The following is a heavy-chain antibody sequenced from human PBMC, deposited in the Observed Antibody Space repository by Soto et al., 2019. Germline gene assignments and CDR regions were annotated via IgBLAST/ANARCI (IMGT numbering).Heavy chain of an antibody. CDR2: ISYDGSNK. CDR1: GFTFSSYG. D-gene: IGHD3-22*01. Sequence: PGGSLRLSCAASGFTFSSYGMHWVRQAPGKGLEWVAVISYDGSNKYYADSVKGRFTISRDNSKNTLYLQMNSLRAEDTAVYYCAKDFSSWYYYDSSGYFTDYWGQGTLVTVSS. J-gene: IGHJ4*02. CDR3: AKDFSSWYYYDSSGYFTDY. V-gene: IGHV3-30*18.